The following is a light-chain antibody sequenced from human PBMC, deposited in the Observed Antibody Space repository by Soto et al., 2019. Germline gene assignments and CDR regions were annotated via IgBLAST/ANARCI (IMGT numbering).Light chain of an antibody. V-gene: IGKV1-39*01. CDR1: QNVRSY. J-gene: IGKJ1*01. CDR3: QQTCNRPRT. CDR2: ETS. Sequence: QMSQSTSSLSASVGDRVTITCRASQNVRSYLNWYQQKPGQAPNLLIYETSTLQSGVPSRFSGDGYGTDFTLSISSLHPEDFATYYCQQTCNRPRTFGQGTKVDIK.